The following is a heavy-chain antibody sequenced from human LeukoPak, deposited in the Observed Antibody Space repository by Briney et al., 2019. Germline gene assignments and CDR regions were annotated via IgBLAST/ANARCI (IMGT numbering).Heavy chain of an antibody. D-gene: IGHD3-22*01. Sequence: PGGSLRLSCAASGFTFSSYGMHWVRQAPGKGLEWVAVISYDGSNKYYADSVKGRFTIFRDNSKNTLYLQMNSLRAEDTAVYYCAKWGVNYYDSSGYETPVDYWGQGTLVTVSS. CDR3: AKWGVNYYDSSGYETPVDY. V-gene: IGHV3-30*18. J-gene: IGHJ4*02. CDR2: ISYDGSNK. CDR1: GFTFSSYG.